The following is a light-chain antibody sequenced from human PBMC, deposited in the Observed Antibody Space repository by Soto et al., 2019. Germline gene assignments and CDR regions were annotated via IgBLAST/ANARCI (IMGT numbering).Light chain of an antibody. J-gene: IGLJ3*02. CDR1: SSNIGSNT. V-gene: IGLV1-44*01. CDR3: AAWDDSLNGWV. CDR2: SNN. Sequence: QSVLTQPPSASGTPGQRVTISCSGSSSNIGSNTVNWYQQLPGTAPKLLIYSNNQRPSGVPDRFSVSKSGTLASLAISGLQSEDEADYYCAAWDDSLNGWVFGGGTKLTVL.